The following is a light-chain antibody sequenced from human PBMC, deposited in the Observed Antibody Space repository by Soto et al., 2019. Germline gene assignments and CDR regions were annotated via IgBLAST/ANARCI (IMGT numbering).Light chain of an antibody. V-gene: IGLV2-23*02. CDR1: SSDVGSYNL. Sequence: QSVLTQPASVSGSPGQSITFSCTGTSSDVGSYNLVSWYQQHPGKAPKLMIYEVSKRPSGVSNRFSGSKSGNTASLTISGLQAEDEADYYCCSYAGSSTSMVFGGGTKVTVL. J-gene: IGLJ2*01. CDR3: CSYAGSSTSMV. CDR2: EVS.